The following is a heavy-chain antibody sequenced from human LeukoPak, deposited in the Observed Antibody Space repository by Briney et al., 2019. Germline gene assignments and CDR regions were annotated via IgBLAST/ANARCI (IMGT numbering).Heavy chain of an antibody. CDR2: ISGSGGST. J-gene: IGHJ6*02. CDR3: AKVPKYYDILTGYYYYGMDV. V-gene: IGHV3-23*01. CDR1: GFTFSNYA. D-gene: IGHD3-9*01. Sequence: PGGSLRLSCAASGFTFSNYAMSWVRQAPGKGLEWVSVISGSGGSTSYADSVKGRFTISRDNSKNKLYLQMNSLRAEDTAIYYCAKVPKYYDILTGYYYYGMDVWGQGTTVTVSS.